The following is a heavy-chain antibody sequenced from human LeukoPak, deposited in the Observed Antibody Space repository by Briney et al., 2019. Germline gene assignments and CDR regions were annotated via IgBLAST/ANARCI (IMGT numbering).Heavy chain of an antibody. V-gene: IGHV1-2*06. Sequence: ASVKVSCKASGYTFTGYYMHWVRQAPGQGLECMGRINPNSGGTNYAQKFQGRVTMTRDTSISTAYMELSRLRSDDTAVYYCARDNYDGYRGGVDCWGQGTLVTVSS. J-gene: IGHJ4*02. CDR1: GYTFTGYY. CDR3: ARDNYDGYRGGVDC. CDR2: INPNSGGT. D-gene: IGHD5-24*01.